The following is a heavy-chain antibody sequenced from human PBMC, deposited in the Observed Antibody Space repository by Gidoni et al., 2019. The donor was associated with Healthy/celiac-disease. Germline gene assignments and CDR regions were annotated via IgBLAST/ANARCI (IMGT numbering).Heavy chain of an antibody. CDR2: ISYDGSNK. Sequence: QVQLVESGGGVVKPGRSLRLSCAASGFTFSSYAMHWVRQAPGKGLEWVAVISYDGSNKYYADSVKGRFTISRDNSKNTLYLQMNSLRAEDTAVYYCARDIGYSSSWYYYYMDVWGKGTTVTVSS. V-gene: IGHV3-30-3*01. CDR3: ARDIGYSSSWYYYYMDV. CDR1: GFTFSSYA. J-gene: IGHJ6*03. D-gene: IGHD6-13*01.